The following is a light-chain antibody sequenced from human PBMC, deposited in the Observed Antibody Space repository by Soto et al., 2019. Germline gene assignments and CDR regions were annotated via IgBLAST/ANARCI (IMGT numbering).Light chain of an antibody. CDR1: NSDVGGYNY. V-gene: IGLV2-14*03. J-gene: IGLJ1*01. CDR2: EVS. CDR3: TSWTANNIPYV. Sequence: QSVLTQPASVSGSPGQSITISCTGTNSDVGGYNYVSWYQQHPGKAPKLLIYEVSNRPSGVSDRFSGSKSGSTDSLTISGLQADDEADYYCTSWTANNIPYVFGTGTKLTVL.